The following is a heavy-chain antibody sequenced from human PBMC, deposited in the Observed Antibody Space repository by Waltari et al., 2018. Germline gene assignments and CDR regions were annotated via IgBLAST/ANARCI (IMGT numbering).Heavy chain of an antibody. CDR2: VDPEDGET. J-gene: IGHJ4*02. V-gene: IGHV1-69-2*01. D-gene: IGHD6-13*01. Sequence: GATVKISCKASGYTFTDYYMHWVQQAPGKGLEWMGRVDPEDGETIYAEKFQGRVTITADTSTDTAYMELSSLRSEDTAVYYCATEPVAAAVPLDYWGQGTLVTVSS. CDR1: GYTFTDYY. CDR3: ATEPVAAAVPLDY.